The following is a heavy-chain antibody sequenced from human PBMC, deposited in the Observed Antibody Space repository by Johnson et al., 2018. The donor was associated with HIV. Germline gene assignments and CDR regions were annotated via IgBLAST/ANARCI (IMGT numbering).Heavy chain of an antibody. V-gene: IGHV3-30*18. CDR1: GFTFSSYG. J-gene: IGHJ3*02. Sequence: QVQLVESGGGLVKPGGSLRLSCAASGFTFSSYGMHWVRQAPGKGLEWVTVISYDGTNKYYADSVKGRFTISRDNSKNTLYLQMNSLRAEDTAVYYCAKAQAFRGAFDIWGQGTMVIVSS. CDR2: ISYDGTNK. D-gene: IGHD2/OR15-2a*01. CDR3: AKAQAFRGAFDI.